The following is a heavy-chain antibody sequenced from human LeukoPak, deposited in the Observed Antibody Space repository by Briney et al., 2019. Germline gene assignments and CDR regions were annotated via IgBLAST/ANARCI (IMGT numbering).Heavy chain of an antibody. CDR2: INHSGST. CDR3: ARFLQDSPLGY. D-gene: IGHD2-15*01. Sequence: PSETLSLTCAVYGGSFSGYYWSWIRQPPGKGLEWIGEINHSGSTNYNPSLKSRVTISVDTSKNQFSLKLSSVTAADTAVYYCARFLQDSPLGYWGQGTLVTVSS. V-gene: IGHV4-34*01. J-gene: IGHJ4*02. CDR1: GGSFSGYY.